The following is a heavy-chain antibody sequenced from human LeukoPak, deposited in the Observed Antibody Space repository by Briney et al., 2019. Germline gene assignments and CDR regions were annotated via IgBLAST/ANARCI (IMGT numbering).Heavy chain of an antibody. CDR1: GLTLSTYS. CDR2: ISASGGST. D-gene: IGHD2-21*02. J-gene: IGHJ6*03. CDR3: ARESSSYCGGDCWINYYYYYMDV. V-gene: IGHV3-21*01. Sequence: PGGSLRLSCAVSGLTLSTYSMSWVRQAPGKGLEWVSAISASGGSTFYADSVKGRFTISRDNAKNSLYLQMNSLRAEDTAVYYCARESSSYCGGDCWINYYYYYMDVWGKGTTVTISS.